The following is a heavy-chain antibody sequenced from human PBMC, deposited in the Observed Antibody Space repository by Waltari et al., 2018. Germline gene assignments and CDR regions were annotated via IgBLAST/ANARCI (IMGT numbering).Heavy chain of an antibody. J-gene: IGHJ4*02. CDR3: ARHLYSIDYLELAK. D-gene: IGHD3-22*01. CDR2: CSDSGVST. Sequence: EEHLLESGGGLAQPGGSMRLSCAASGFTFISYAMGWVRQAPGMVRGWVVGCSDSGVSTKYADSVKGRFTVSRDNSKNTVFLHLNSLRAEDTAIYYCARHLYSIDYLELAKWGQGTLVTVSS. CDR1: GFTFISYA. V-gene: IGHV3-23*01.